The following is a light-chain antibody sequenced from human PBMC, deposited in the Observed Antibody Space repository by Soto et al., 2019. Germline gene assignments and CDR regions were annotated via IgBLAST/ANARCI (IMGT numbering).Light chain of an antibody. V-gene: IGLV3-21*01. CDR2: YDS. CDR3: QVWETSSGHQAI. Sequence: SYELTQPPSVSVAPGKTATITCGGNSIGSKSVHWYQQMPGQAPVLVISYDSDRPSGIPERFSGSNSGNTATLTISRVEPGDEDDYYCQVWETSSGHQAIFGAGTKLTVL. J-gene: IGLJ2*01. CDR1: SIGSKS.